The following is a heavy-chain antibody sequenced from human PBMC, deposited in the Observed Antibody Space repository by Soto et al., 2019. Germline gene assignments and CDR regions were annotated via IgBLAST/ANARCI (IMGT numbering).Heavy chain of an antibody. CDR1: GFTFSSYS. CDR2: ISSSSSYI. Sequence: PEGSLRLSCAASGFTFSSYSMNWVRQAPGKGLEWVSSISSSSSYIYYADPVKGRFTISRDNAKNSLYLQMNSLRAEDTAVYYCAREKPHYYYGMDVWGQGPTVIVSS. J-gene: IGHJ6*02. V-gene: IGHV3-21*01. CDR3: AREKPHYYYGMDV.